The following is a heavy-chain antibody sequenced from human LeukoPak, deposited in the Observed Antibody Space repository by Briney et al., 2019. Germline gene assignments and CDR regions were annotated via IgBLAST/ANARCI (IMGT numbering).Heavy chain of an antibody. Sequence: GGSLRLSCAASGFTFSNYAMHWVRQAPGKGLEYVSGISTNGGSTYYADSAKGRFTISRDNSKNTLFLQMGSLRAEDMAVYYCARGGGRNTTMVWAFDYWGQGTLVTVSS. CDR3: ARGGGRNTTMVWAFDY. CDR1: GFTFSNYA. D-gene: IGHD5-18*01. J-gene: IGHJ4*02. CDR2: ISTNGGST. V-gene: IGHV3-64*02.